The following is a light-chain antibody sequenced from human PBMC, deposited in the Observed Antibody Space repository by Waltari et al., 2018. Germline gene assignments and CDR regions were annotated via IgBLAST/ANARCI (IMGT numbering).Light chain of an antibody. J-gene: IGLJ2*01. CDR1: SPSSYY. V-gene: IGLV3-19*01. CDR3: NSRDSRGNHLV. CDR2: GKN. Sequence: SSGLTQDPAVSVALGQTVRITCQGDSPSSYYGSWYQQKRGQAPVLVLSGKNNRPSGIPDGFSGSSSGNTASLTITVAQAEDEADYYCNSRDSRGNHLVFGGGTKLTVL.